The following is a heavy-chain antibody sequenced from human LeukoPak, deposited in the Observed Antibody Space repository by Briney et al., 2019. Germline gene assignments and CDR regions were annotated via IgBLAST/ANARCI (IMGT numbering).Heavy chain of an antibody. D-gene: IGHD5-12*01. V-gene: IGHV3-74*01. CDR3: AVATRSFLPDYC. CDR2: INSDGSST. CDR1: GVTFSSYW. Sequence: PGGSLRLSCAASGVTFSSYWMSWVRQAPGKGLVWVSRINSDGSSTNYVDSVKGRFTISRDNAKDSLYLQMNSLRAEDTALYYCAVATRSFLPDYCWGQGTLVTVSS. J-gene: IGHJ4*02.